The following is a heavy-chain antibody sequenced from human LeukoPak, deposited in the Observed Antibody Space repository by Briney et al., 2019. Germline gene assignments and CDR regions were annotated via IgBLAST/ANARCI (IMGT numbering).Heavy chain of an antibody. CDR2: INPNSGGT. D-gene: IGHD1-26*01. J-gene: IGHJ4*02. CDR1: GYTFTGYY. V-gene: IGHV1-2*02. CDR3: ARGTIVGASDY. Sequence: ASVKVSCKASGYTFTGYYMHWVRQAPGQGLEWMGWINPNSGGTNHAQKFQGRVTMTRDTSISTAYMELSRLRSDDTAVYYCARGTIVGASDYWGQGTLVTVSS.